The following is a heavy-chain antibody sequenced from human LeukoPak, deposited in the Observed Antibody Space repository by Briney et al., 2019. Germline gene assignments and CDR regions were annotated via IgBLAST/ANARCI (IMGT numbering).Heavy chain of an antibody. D-gene: IGHD3-16*02. CDR2: VYYSGST. J-gene: IGHJ4*02. CDR1: GDSIRRDNYY. V-gene: IGHV4-39*01. CDR3: ATHPLLDY. Sequence: SETLSLTCTVSGDSIRRDNYYWGWIRQPPGKGLEWMGSVYYSGSTYYNPSLKSRVSISVDPSKSQFSLKLTSVTAADTAVYYCATHPLLDYWGQGSLVTVSS.